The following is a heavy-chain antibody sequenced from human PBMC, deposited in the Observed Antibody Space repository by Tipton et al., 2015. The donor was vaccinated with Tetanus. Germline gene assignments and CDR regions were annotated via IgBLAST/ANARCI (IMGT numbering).Heavy chain of an antibody. Sequence: TLSLTCTVSGGSISDSNSYWGWIRQSPGKGLEWVGSIYYSGTTYYNPSLRSRVTISTDTPRNHFSLRLNSVPAADTAVYYCVIETTTISGGIYYYYFGTDVWGQGTTVTVSS. J-gene: IGHJ6*02. CDR1: GGSISDSNSY. CDR2: IYYSGTT. CDR3: VIETTTISGGIYYYYFGTDV. D-gene: IGHD4-11*01. V-gene: IGHV4-39*02.